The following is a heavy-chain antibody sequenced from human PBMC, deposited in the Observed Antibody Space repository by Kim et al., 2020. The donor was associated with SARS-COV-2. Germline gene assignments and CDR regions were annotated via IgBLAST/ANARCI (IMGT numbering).Heavy chain of an antibody. Sequence: SETLSLTCAVYGGSFSGYYWSWIRQPPGKGLEWIGEINHSGSTNYNPSLKSRVTISVDTSKNQFSLKLSSVTAADTAVYYCARALRSGSYDEGVAYWGQGTLSPSPQ. D-gene: IGHD3-10*01. J-gene: IGHJ4*02. CDR3: ARALRSGSYDEGVAY. V-gene: IGHV4-34*01. CDR1: GGSFSGYY. CDR2: INHSGST.